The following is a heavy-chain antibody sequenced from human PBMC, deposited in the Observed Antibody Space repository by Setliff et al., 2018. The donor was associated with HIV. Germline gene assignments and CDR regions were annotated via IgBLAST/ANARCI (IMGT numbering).Heavy chain of an antibody. Sequence: SETLSLTCAVSGGPISGYWSWIRQPPGRELEWIGYIYYTGGTNYNPSLNSRFTISRDNSKNTLYLQLNSLRPEDTAVYYCASARIPTGGTSTAFDYWGQGTLVTVSS. V-gene: IGHV4-59*01. J-gene: IGHJ4*02. CDR2: IYYTGGT. CDR1: GGPISGY. D-gene: IGHD1-1*01. CDR3: ASARIPTGGTSTAFDY.